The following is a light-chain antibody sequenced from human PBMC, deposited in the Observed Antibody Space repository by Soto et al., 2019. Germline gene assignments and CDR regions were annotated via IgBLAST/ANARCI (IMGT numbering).Light chain of an antibody. J-gene: IGLJ3*02. CDR3: AAWDDSLSAL. CDR2: RNN. CDR1: SSNIGSNY. Sequence: QSVLTQPPSASGTPGQRVTISCSGSSSNIGSNYVYWYQQLPGTAPKLLIYRNNQRPSGVPDRFSGSKSGTSASLATSGLRSEDEADYYCAAWDDSLSALFGGGTQLTVL. V-gene: IGLV1-47*01.